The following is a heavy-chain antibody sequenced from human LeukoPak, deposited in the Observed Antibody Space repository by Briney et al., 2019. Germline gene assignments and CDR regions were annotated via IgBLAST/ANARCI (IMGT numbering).Heavy chain of an antibody. D-gene: IGHD1-26*01. CDR2: MHYSGAT. Sequence: PSETLSLTCTVSGASINNSPYYRAWIRQPPGKELEWIVSMHYSGATYYNPPLKSRVTISIDTSKNQFSLRLTSVTAADTAVFYCARDDRGRPADYWGQGTLVTVSS. CDR1: GASINNSPYY. J-gene: IGHJ4*02. V-gene: IGHV4-39*02. CDR3: ARDDRGRPADY.